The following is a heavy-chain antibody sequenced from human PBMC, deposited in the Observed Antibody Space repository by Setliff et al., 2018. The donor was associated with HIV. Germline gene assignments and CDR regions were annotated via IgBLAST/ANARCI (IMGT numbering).Heavy chain of an antibody. CDR1: GGSISSYY. Sequence: ETLSLTCTVSGGSISSYYWSWIRQPAGEGLEWIGRIYTSGSTNYNPSLKSRVTMSIDTSKNQFSLKLNSVTAADTAVYYCASVFLYGSGHDVFHIWGQGTMVTVSS. V-gene: IGHV4-4*07. CDR2: IYTSGST. D-gene: IGHD3-10*01. CDR3: ASVFLYGSGHDVFHI. J-gene: IGHJ3*02.